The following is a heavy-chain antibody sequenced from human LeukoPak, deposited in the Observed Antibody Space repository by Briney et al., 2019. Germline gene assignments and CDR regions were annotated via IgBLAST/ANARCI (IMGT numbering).Heavy chain of an antibody. Sequence: SVKVSCKASGGTFSGYAISWVRQAPGQGLEWMGGIIPIFGTANYAQKFQGRVTITTDESTSTAYMELSSLRSEDTAVYYCARAVRDGYNLSWYFDLWGRGTLVTVSS. CDR1: GGTFSGYA. CDR3: ARAVRDGYNLSWYFDL. J-gene: IGHJ2*01. V-gene: IGHV1-69*05. D-gene: IGHD5-24*01. CDR2: IIPIFGTA.